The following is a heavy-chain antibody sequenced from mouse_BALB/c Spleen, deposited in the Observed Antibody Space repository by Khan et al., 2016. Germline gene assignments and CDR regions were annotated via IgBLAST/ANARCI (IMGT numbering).Heavy chain of an antibody. CDR3: ASVRQAVDY. D-gene: IGHD2-14*01. Sequence: EVELVESGGGLVQPGGSLKLSRAASGFTFSTYAMSWVRQTPDQRLELVATINSNGGSTYYPDNVKGRFTISRDTAKNTLYLQMSSLKSEDTAMYYCASVRQAVDYWGQGTSVTVSS. J-gene: IGHJ4*01. V-gene: IGHV5-6-3*01. CDR1: GFTFSTYA. CDR2: INSNGGST.